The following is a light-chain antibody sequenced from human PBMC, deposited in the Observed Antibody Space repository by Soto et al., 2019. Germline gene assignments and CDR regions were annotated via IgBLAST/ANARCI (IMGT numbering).Light chain of an antibody. V-gene: IGKV3-11*01. Sequence: EIVLTQSPVTLSLSPGERATLSCRASQSISKYLASYQQKPGQAPRLRIYDASNRAAGIPTRFTGSGSGTDFTLTITSLEPEYFAVYYCQQRSNWRCTFGGGTKVEIK. CDR3: QQRSNWRCT. CDR2: DAS. CDR1: QSISKY. J-gene: IGKJ4*01.